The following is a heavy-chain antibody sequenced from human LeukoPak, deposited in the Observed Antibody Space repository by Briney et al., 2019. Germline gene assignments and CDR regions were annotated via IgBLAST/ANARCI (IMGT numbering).Heavy chain of an antibody. CDR3: ARQYYYDSSGYFDY. CDR2: IYYSGSA. V-gene: IGHV4-59*08. D-gene: IGHD3-22*01. CDR1: GGSISRYY. J-gene: IGHJ4*02. Sequence: SETLSLTCTASGGSISRYYWSWIRQPPGKGLEWVSYIYYSGSANYNPSVKSRFTISVDTSKNQFSLKLSAVTAADTAVYYCARQYYYDSSGYFDYWGQGTLVTVSS.